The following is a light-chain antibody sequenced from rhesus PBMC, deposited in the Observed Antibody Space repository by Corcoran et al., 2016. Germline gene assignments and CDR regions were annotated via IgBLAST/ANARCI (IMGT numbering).Light chain of an antibody. J-gene: IGKJ2*01. CDR2: GAS. CDR3: QQSSNLSPYS. Sequence: ETVVTQSPATLSLSPGERATLSCRASQSIGNYLAWYQQKPGQAPRLIIYGASSRATGNPDRFSGSGSGEDFTLTNSSLEPEDVGVYYCQQSSNLSPYSFGQGTKVEIK. CDR1: QSIGNY. V-gene: IGKV3-24*04.